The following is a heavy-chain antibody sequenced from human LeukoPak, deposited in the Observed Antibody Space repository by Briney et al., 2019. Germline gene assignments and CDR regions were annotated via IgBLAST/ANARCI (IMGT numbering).Heavy chain of an antibody. V-gene: IGHV3-11*01. CDR2: ISSSGSTI. D-gene: IGHD2-2*02. Sequence: GGSLRPSCAASGFTFSDYYMSWIRQAPGKGLEWVSYISSSGSTIYYADSVKGRFTISRDNAKNSLYLQMNSLRAEDTAVYYCARDVLRKYCSSTSCYTRTAIFDYWGQGTLVTVSS. J-gene: IGHJ4*02. CDR3: ARDVLRKYCSSTSCYTRTAIFDY. CDR1: GFTFSDYY.